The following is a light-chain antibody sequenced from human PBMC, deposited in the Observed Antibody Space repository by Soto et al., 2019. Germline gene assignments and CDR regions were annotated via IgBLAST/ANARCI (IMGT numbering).Light chain of an antibody. V-gene: IGKV1-5*03. CDR1: QSISSW. CDR3: QQYNCYSGVT. Sequence: DIQMTQSPSTVSASVGDRVTITCRASQSISSWLAWYQQKPGKAPKLLIYQASNLESGVPSRFSGSGSGTEFTLTISSLQPDDFVTYDCQQYNCYSGVTFGGGTKVEIK. CDR2: QAS. J-gene: IGKJ4*01.